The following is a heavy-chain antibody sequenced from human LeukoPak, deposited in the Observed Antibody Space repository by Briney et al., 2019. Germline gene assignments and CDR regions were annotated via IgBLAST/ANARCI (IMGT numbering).Heavy chain of an antibody. Sequence: PGGSLRLSCAASGFNLRTYSIHWVRQAPGKGLEYVSASSGDGGTTYCAKSLEGRRTISRDNSNKMVYVQLAGLKIEDMAIYYCPRGSTGLGGAFDLWGRGTMVTVSP. CDR3: PRGSTGLGGAFDL. V-gene: IGHV3-64*01. D-gene: IGHD3-16*01. CDR1: GFNLRTYS. J-gene: IGHJ3*01. CDR2: SSGDGGTT.